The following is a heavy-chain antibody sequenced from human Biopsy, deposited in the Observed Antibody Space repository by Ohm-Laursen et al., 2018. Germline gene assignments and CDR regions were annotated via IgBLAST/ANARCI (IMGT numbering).Heavy chain of an antibody. CDR1: GGSVSSGGFY. V-gene: IGHV4-31*01. CDR2: IYYSGTT. Sequence: TLSLTCTVSGGSVSSGGFYWSWIRQHPGKGLEWIRYIYYSGTTYYNPSLKSLVTISVDTSKNQFSLKLNSVTAADMAVYYCARRPYGGTRYWYFDLWGRGTLVTVSS. CDR3: ARRPYGGTRYWYFDL. J-gene: IGHJ2*01. D-gene: IGHD4-23*01.